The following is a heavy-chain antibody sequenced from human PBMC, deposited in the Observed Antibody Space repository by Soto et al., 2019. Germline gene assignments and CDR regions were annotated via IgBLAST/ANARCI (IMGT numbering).Heavy chain of an antibody. CDR2: ISAYNGNT. D-gene: IGHD3-22*01. Sequence: QVKLVQSGAEVKKPGTSMKVSCKASGYTFGTSSISWIRQAPGQGLEWMGWISAYNGNTNYEQKLQDRVTMTTDTSTNTAYLELRSLRSDDTAVYYCARAGHYYDSSGYANWGQGTLVTVSS. CDR3: ARAGHYYDSSGYAN. V-gene: IGHV1-18*01. J-gene: IGHJ4*02. CDR1: GYTFGTSS.